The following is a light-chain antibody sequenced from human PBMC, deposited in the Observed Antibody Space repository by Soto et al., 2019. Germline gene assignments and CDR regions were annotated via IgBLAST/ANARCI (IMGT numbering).Light chain of an antibody. CDR1: QTVDRN. Sequence: ELVLTQSPATLSLSPGETATLSCLASQTVDRNFAWYQQKVGQAPRRLINDAYTRATGGGARFTGSGAATDFSLIITSLEPEDFAVDYCQQRGKWSSTFGQGTKVDIK. CDR3: QQRGKWSST. CDR2: DAY. V-gene: IGKV3-11*01. J-gene: IGKJ2*02.